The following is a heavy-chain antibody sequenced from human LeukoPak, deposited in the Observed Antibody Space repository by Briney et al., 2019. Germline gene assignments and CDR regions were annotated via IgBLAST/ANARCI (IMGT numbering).Heavy chain of an antibody. Sequence: SETLSLTCTVSGGSISSYYWSWIRQPAGKGLEWIGRIYTSGSTNYNPSLKSRVTMSVDTSKNQFSLKLSSVTAADTAVYYCARVVPAAIIIWGAFDIWGQGTMVTVSS. CDR1: GGSISSYY. CDR2: IYTSGST. D-gene: IGHD2-2*01. V-gene: IGHV4-4*07. J-gene: IGHJ3*02. CDR3: ARVVPAAIIIWGAFDI.